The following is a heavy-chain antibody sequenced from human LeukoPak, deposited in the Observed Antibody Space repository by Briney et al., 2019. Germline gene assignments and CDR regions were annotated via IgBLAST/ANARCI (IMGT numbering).Heavy chain of an antibody. CDR2: LWCDGSNK. Sequence: GGSLRLSCAASGFTFSSYGMHWVRQAPGKGLVWVAALWCDGSNKYYADSVKGRFTISRDNSKNTLYLQMNSMRAEDTAVYYCARGVEGVMKDFDYWGQGTLVTVSS. D-gene: IGHD3-16*01. J-gene: IGHJ4*02. V-gene: IGHV3-33*01. CDR1: GFTFSSYG. CDR3: ARGVEGVMKDFDY.